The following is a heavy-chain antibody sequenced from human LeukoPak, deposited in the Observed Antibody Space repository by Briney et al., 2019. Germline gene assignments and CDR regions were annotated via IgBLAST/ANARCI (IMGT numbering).Heavy chain of an antibody. V-gene: IGHV3-33*06. Sequence: GGSLRLSCAASGFTFSSYGMHWVRQAPGKGLEWVAVIWYDGSDKYYADSVKGRFTISRDNSKNTLYLQMNSLRAEDTAVYYCAKKYYYDSSGYYLDYWGQETLVTVSS. D-gene: IGHD3-22*01. CDR2: IWYDGSDK. J-gene: IGHJ4*02. CDR1: GFTFSSYG. CDR3: AKKYYYDSSGYYLDY.